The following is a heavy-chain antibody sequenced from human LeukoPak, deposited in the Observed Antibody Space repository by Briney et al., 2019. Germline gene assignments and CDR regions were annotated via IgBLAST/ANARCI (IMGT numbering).Heavy chain of an antibody. CDR1: GGSISSYY. CDR2: IYYSGST. CDR3: AGKLERWWDY. J-gene: IGHJ4*02. Sequence: SETLSLTCNVSGGSISSYYWSWIRQPPGKGLEWIGYIYYSGSTNYNPSLKSRVTISVDTSKNQFSLNLSSVTAADTAVYYCAGKLERWWDYWGQGTLVTVSS. D-gene: IGHD1-1*01. V-gene: IGHV4-59*01.